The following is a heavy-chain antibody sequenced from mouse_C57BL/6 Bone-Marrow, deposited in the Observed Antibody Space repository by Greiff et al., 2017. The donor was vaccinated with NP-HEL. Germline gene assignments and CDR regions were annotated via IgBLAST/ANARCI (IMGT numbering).Heavy chain of an antibody. J-gene: IGHJ3*01. Sequence: QVQLQQSGAELVRPGASVTLSCKASGYTFTDYEMHWVKQTPVHGLEWIGAIDPETGGTAYNQKFKGKAILTADKSSSTAYMELRSLTSEDSAVYYCTRGDTYYYGSSGPWFAYWGQGTLVTVSA. CDR2: IDPETGGT. D-gene: IGHD1-1*01. CDR1: GYTFTDYE. V-gene: IGHV1-15*01. CDR3: TRGDTYYYGSSGPWFAY.